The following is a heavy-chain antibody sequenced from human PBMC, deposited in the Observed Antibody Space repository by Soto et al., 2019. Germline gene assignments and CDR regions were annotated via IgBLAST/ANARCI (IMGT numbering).Heavy chain of an antibody. V-gene: IGHV3-33*01. CDR2: IWYDGSNK. J-gene: IGHJ4*02. CDR3: EGAGGHCLDY. Sequence: QVQLVESGGGVVQPGRSLRLSCAASGFTFSSYGMHWVRQAPGKGLEWMAVIWYDGSNKYYGDSVKGRFTISRDNYMYTVYQQMNSLRAEDRAVYYCEGAGGHCLDYWGQGALVTVSS. CDR1: GFTFSSYG. D-gene: IGHD2-21*02.